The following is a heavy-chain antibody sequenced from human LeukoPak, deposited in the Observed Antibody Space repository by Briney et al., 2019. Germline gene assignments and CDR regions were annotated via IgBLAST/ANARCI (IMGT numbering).Heavy chain of an antibody. CDR1: GGSISSSSYY. D-gene: IGHD2-2*01. CDR2: IYYSGST. CDR3: ARHILHNIVVVPAPITTGRFFDY. J-gene: IGHJ4*02. Sequence: PSETLSLTCTVSGGSISSSSYYWGWIRQPPGKGLEWIGSIYYSGSTYYNPSLKSRVTISVDTSKNQFSLKLSSVTAADTAVYYCARHILHNIVVVPAPITTGRFFDYWGQGTLVTVSS. V-gene: IGHV4-39*01.